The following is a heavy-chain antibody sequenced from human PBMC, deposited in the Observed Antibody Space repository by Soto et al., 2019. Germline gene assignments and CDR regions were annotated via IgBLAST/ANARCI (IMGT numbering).Heavy chain of an antibody. J-gene: IGHJ4*02. D-gene: IGHD2-8*01. Sequence: GGSLRLSSADSGFTFGSYSMNWVRQAPGKWLEWVSSISSSSSYIYYADSVKGRFTISRDNAKNSLYLQMNSLRAEDTAVYYCARDRPGYCTNGVCPVDYWGQGTLVTVSS. V-gene: IGHV3-21*01. CDR3: ARDRPGYCTNGVCPVDY. CDR2: ISSSSSYI. CDR1: GFTFGSYS.